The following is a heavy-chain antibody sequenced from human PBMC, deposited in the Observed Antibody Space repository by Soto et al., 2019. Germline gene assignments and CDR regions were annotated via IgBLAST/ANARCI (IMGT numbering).Heavy chain of an antibody. CDR3: ARGAMLAVAGYDAFDI. Sequence: GGSLRLSCAASGFTFSSYAMHWVRQAPGKGLEWVAVISYDGSNKYYADSVKGRFTISRDNSKNTLYLQMNSLRAEDTAVYYCARGAMLAVAGYDAFDIWGQGTMVTVSS. V-gene: IGHV3-30-3*01. J-gene: IGHJ3*02. D-gene: IGHD6-19*01. CDR1: GFTFSSYA. CDR2: ISYDGSNK.